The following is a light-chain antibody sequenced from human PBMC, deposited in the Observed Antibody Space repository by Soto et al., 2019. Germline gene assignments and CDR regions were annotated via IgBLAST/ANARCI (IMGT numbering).Light chain of an antibody. CDR2: AAS. V-gene: IGKV1-39*01. CDR3: QQSYSTPLT. CDR1: QSISSY. Sequence: DIQMTQSPSSLSASVGDRVTITCRASQSISSYLNWYQQKPGKAPKLLIYAASSLQSGVPSRFSGSGSGTDFTLTICSLQPEDFATYYCQQSYSTPLTFGGGTTVEIK. J-gene: IGKJ4*01.